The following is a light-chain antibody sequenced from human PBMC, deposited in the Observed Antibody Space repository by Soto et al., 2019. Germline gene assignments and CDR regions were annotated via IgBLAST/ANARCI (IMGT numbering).Light chain of an antibody. CDR2: EVS. J-gene: IGLJ1*01. V-gene: IGLV2-14*01. CDR1: SSDVGGYNY. Sequence: QSALTQPASVSGSPGQSITIXCTGTSSDVGGYNYVSWYQQHPGKAPKLMIYEVSNRPSGVSNRFSGSKSGNTASLTISGLQAEDEADYYCSSYTSSSTLHVFGTGTKLTVL. CDR3: SSYTSSSTLHV.